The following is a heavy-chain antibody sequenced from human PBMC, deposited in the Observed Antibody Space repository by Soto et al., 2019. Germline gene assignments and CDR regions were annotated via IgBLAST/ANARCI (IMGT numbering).Heavy chain of an antibody. V-gene: IGHV3-23*01. Sequence: EAQVLESGGGLVQPGGSLRLSCAATGFTFSDFAMSWVRQAPGKGLEWVSRIYGGGNGPHYADSVKGRVTNSRDNSKNTLYLQMNSLRAEDTAVYYCAKMEGMDPWAYSFDYWGQGTLVTVSS. CDR3: AKMEGMDPWAYSFDY. CDR2: IYGGGNGP. D-gene: IGHD2-2*03. J-gene: IGHJ4*02. CDR1: GFTFSDFA.